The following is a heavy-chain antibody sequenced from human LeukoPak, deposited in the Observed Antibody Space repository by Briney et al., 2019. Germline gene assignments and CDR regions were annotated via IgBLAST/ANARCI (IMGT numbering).Heavy chain of an antibody. Sequence: SETLSLTCTVSGGSISSYYWSWIRQPAGKGLEWIGRIYTSGSTNYNPSLKSRVTMSVDTSKNQFSLKLSSVTAADTAVYHCARVGIVTNDYYFDYWGQGTLVTVSS. V-gene: IGHV4-4*07. CDR2: IYTSGST. J-gene: IGHJ4*02. D-gene: IGHD3-22*01. CDR1: GGSISSYY. CDR3: ARVGIVTNDYYFDY.